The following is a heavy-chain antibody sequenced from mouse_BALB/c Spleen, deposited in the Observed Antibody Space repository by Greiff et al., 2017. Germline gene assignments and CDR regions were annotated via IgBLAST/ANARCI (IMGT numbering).Heavy chain of an antibody. V-gene: IGHV1-9*01. CDR1: GYTFSSYW. J-gene: IGHJ3*01. CDR2: ILPGSGST. Sequence: VQLQQSGAELMKPGASVKISCKATGYTFSSYWIEWVKQRPGHGLEWIGEILPGSGSTNYNEKFKGKATFTADTSSNTAYMQLSSLTSEDYAVYYYARMGGNYGYDVAYWGQGTLVTVSA. D-gene: IGHD2-2*01. CDR3: ARMGGNYGYDVAY.